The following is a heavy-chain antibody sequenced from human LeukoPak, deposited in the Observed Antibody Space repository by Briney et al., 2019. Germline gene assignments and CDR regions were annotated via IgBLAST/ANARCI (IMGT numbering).Heavy chain of an antibody. Sequence: ASVKVSCKASGYTFTSYYMHWVRQAPGQGLEWMGIINPSGGSTSYAQKFQGRVTMTRDTSTSTVYMELSSLRSEDTAVYYCAADLRGAARPLDYSYYMDVWGKGTTVTVSS. CDR3: AADLRGAARPLDYSYYMDV. V-gene: IGHV1-46*01. CDR1: GYTFTSYY. CDR2: INPSGGST. D-gene: IGHD6-6*01. J-gene: IGHJ6*03.